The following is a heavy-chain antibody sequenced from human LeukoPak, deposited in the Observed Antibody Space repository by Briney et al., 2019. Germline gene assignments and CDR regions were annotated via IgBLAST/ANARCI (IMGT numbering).Heavy chain of an antibody. Sequence: PSETLSLTCTVSGGSISTSNYYWGWIRQPPGKGLEWIGSIYYSGSTYYNPSLKSRVTISVDTSKNQFSLKLSSVTAADTAVYYCAREGSVGEQNFDYWGQGTLVTVSS. D-gene: IGHD3-10*01. V-gene: IGHV4-39*02. CDR3: AREGSVGEQNFDY. J-gene: IGHJ4*02. CDR1: GGSISTSNYY. CDR2: IYYSGST.